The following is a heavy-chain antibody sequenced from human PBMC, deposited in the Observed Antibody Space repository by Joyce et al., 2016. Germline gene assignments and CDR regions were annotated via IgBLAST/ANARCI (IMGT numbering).Heavy chain of an antibody. V-gene: IGHV3-13*01. CDR1: GFTFSSYD. D-gene: IGHD1-26*01. CDR2: LRPSGYA. CDR3: ARARVGADAFDI. J-gene: IGHJ3*02. Sequence: EVQLVESGGGLVPPGGSLRLSCAASGFTFSSYDIHWVRQATGKGLEWVSGLRPSGYAYYLGSVRGRFTISRENAKNSVFLQMSSLGAGDSAVYFCARARVGADAFDIWGQGTVVTVSS.